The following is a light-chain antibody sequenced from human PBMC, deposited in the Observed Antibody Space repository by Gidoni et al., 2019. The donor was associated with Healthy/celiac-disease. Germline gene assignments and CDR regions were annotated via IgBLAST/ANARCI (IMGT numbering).Light chain of an antibody. J-gene: IGKJ1*01. V-gene: IGKV3-15*01. CDR3: QQYNNWLGT. CDR1: QSVSST. Sequence: EIVMTQSPATLSVSPGERATLSCRASQSVSSTLAWYQQKPGQAPRLLIYGASTRATGLPARFSGSVSGTEFTLTISSLQSEDFAVYYCQQYNNWLGTFGQGTKVEIK. CDR2: GAS.